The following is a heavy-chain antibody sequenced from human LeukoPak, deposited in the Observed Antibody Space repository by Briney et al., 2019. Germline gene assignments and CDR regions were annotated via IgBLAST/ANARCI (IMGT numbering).Heavy chain of an antibody. CDR1: GYTFATYA. CDR3: ARDYSLTLGTTTYFQH. V-gene: IGHV7-4-1*02. J-gene: IGHJ1*01. CDR2: INTNTGKP. Sequence: ASVKVSCRASGYTFATYAMIWVRQAPGQGLELMGWINTNTGKPTYAQGFTGRFVFSLDTSVSTAYLQISSLKAEDTAMYYCARDYSLTLGTTTYFQHWGQGTLVTVSS. D-gene: IGHD1-7*01.